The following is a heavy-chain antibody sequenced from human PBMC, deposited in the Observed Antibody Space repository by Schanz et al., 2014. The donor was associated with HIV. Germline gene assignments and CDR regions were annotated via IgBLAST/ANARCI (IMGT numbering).Heavy chain of an antibody. Sequence: QVHLVESGGGVVQPGGSLRLSCAGSGFSFDTFGIHWVRQAPGKGLEWLAVISYDGRNKKFTNSVKGRFSISRDNSKNTVYLQMKSLRSNDTAVYYCAKDRNYYDSKYRGKGNYYYYYGMDVWGQGTTVTVSS. J-gene: IGHJ6*02. V-gene: IGHV3-30*18. CDR1: GFSFDTFG. CDR2: ISYDGRNK. CDR3: AKDRNYYDSKYRGKGNYYYYYGMDV. D-gene: IGHD3-22*01.